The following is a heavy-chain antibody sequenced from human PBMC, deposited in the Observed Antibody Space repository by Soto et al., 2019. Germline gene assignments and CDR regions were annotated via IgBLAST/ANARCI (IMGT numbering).Heavy chain of an antibody. CDR3: AKAPLVRATSPWDY. CDR1: GFAFRSHW. Sequence: GGSLRLSCGASGFAFRSHWMSWVRQAPGKGLEWVANINQDGSQKYYVDSVKGRFTISRDNAKKSLYLQLDSLRAEDTALYYCAKAPLVRATSPWDYCGQRTLVTVSS. CDR2: INQDGSQK. V-gene: IGHV3-7*03. J-gene: IGHJ4*02. D-gene: IGHD1-26*01.